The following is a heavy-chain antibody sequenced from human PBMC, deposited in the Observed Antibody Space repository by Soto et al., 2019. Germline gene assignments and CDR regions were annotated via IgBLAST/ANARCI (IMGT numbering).Heavy chain of an antibody. CDR3: AGEADYLNWFDP. CDR2: ISSSSSTI. D-gene: IGHD4-17*01. V-gene: IGHV3-48*01. J-gene: IGHJ5*02. Sequence: GGSLRLSCAASGFTFSIYWMHWVRQAPGKGLEWVSYISSSSSTINYADSVKGRFTISRDNAKNSLYLQMNSLRAEDTAVYYCAGEADYLNWFDPWGQGTLVTVSS. CDR1: GFTFSIYW.